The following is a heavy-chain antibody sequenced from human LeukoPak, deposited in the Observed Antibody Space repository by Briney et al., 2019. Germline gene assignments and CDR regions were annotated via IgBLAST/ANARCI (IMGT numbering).Heavy chain of an antibody. Sequence: VGSLRVSCAASGFTSSSYTISGVRQAPGGGLWWVSAFSGGGGTTYYPASLRGGSTISRDNPRNTVSLQRNCLRAEDPAIFFCANLGTGSDYWGQGTLVTVSS. V-gene: IGHV3-23*01. J-gene: IGHJ4*02. D-gene: IGHD7-27*01. CDR2: FSGGGGTT. CDR3: ANLGTGSDY. CDR1: GFTSSSYT.